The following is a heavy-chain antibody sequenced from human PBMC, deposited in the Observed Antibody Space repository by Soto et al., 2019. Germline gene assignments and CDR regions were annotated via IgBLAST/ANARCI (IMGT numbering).Heavy chain of an antibody. CDR2: IYYSGST. J-gene: IGHJ4*02. CDR1: GGSISSGDYY. V-gene: IGHV4-30-4*01. Sequence: QVQLQESGPGLVKPSQTLSLTCTVSGGSISSGDYYWRGIRQPPGKGLEWIGYIYYSGSTSYTPSLKSRVTISVDTSKNQFSLKLSSVTAADTAVYYCARAAYRYGYREDEWGQGTLVTVSS. CDR3: ARAAYRYGYREDE. D-gene: IGHD5-18*01.